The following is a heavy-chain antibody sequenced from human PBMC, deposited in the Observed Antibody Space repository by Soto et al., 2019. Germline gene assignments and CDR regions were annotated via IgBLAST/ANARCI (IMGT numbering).Heavy chain of an antibody. Sequence: GASVKVSCKASGYTFTSYGISWVRQAPGQGLEWMGWISAYNGNTNYAQKLQGRVTMTTDTSTSTAYMELRSLRSDDTAMYYCARDRSLYYGSRDPWFDPWGQGTQVTVSS. CDR3: ARDRSLYYGSRDPWFDP. J-gene: IGHJ5*02. CDR2: ISAYNGNT. CDR1: GYTFTSYG. V-gene: IGHV1-18*01. D-gene: IGHD3-10*01.